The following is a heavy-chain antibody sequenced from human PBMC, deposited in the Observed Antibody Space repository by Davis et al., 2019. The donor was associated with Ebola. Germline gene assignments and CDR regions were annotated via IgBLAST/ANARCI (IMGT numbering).Heavy chain of an antibody. CDR2: IYYSGST. CDR3: ARGERWYCSGGSCYSGSWFDP. J-gene: IGHJ5*02. V-gene: IGHV4-39*01. Sequence: MPRGSLRLSCTVSGGSISSSSYYWGWIRQPPGKGLEWIGSIYYSGSTYYNPSLKSRVTISVDTSKNQFSLKLSSVTAADTAVYYCARGERWYCSGGSCYSGSWFDPWGQGTLVTVSS. D-gene: IGHD2-15*01. CDR1: GGSISSSSYY.